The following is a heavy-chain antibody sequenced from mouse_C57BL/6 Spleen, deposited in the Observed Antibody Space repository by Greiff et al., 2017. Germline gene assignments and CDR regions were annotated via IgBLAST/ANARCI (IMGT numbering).Heavy chain of an antibody. CDR1: GYAFTNYL. CDR3: ARMGAMDY. Sequence: VKLQESGAELVRPGTSVKVSCKASGYAFTNYLIEWVKQRPGQGLEWIGVINPGSGGTNYNEKFKGKATLTADKSSSTAYMQLSSLTSEDSAVYFCARMGAMDYWGQGTSVTVSS. J-gene: IGHJ4*01. CDR2: INPGSGGT. V-gene: IGHV1-54*01. D-gene: IGHD2-3*01.